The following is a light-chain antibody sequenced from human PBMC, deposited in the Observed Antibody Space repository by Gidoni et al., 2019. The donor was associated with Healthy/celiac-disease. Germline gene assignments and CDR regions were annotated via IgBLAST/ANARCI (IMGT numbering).Light chain of an antibody. CDR1: QSISSW. V-gene: IGKV1-5*03. Sequence: DIQMTQSPSTLSASVGDRVTITCRASQSISSWLAWYQQKPGKAPKVLIYKASSLESGVPTRFSGSGSGTEFTLTISSLQPDDFATYYCQQYKSYLTFGPGTKVDIK. CDR2: KAS. J-gene: IGKJ3*01. CDR3: QQYKSYLT.